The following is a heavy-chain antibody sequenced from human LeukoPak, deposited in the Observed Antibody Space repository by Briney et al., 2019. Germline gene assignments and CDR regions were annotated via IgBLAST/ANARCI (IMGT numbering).Heavy chain of an antibody. D-gene: IGHD5-24*01. J-gene: IGHJ4*02. V-gene: IGHV3-23*01. CDR1: GFTFSSYA. CDR2: ISGSGGST. Sequence: GGSLRLSCAASGFTFSSYAMSWVRQAPGKGLEWVSAISGSGGSTYYADSVKGRFTISRDNAKNSLYLQMNSLRAEDTAVYYCAREMATILGSDYWGQGTLVTVSS. CDR3: AREMATILGSDY.